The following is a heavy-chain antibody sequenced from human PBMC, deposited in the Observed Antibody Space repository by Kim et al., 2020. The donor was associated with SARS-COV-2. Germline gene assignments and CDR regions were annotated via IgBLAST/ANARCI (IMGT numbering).Heavy chain of an antibody. Sequence: PSLKSRVTISVDTSKNQFSLKLSSVTAADTAVYYCARQEYYYDSSGYSYYWGQGTLVTVSS. J-gene: IGHJ4*02. CDR3: ARQEYYYDSSGYSYY. D-gene: IGHD3-22*01. V-gene: IGHV4-39*01.